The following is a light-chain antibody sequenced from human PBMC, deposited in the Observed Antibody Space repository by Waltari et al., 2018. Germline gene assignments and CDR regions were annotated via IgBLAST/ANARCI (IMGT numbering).Light chain of an antibody. CDR2: DTF. J-gene: IGKJ1*01. CDR1: QSIRSF. V-gene: IGKV1-39*01. CDR3: QQSRDTPRT. Sequence: DIRLTQSPSSLSASAGDRVTITCRASQSIRSFLNWYQQKPGKAPKLLIYDTFKLQSGVPPRFSGSGSGTDFTLTIYSLQPDDFATYYCQQSRDTPRTFGQGTRVEIK.